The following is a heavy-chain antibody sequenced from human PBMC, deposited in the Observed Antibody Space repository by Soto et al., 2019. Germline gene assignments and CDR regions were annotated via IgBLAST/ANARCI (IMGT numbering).Heavy chain of an antibody. J-gene: IGHJ6*02. CDR3: AIDPPATRHGMDV. Sequence: EVQLVETGGGLIQPGGSLRLSCAASGFTVSSNYMSWVRQAPGKGLEWVSVIYSGGSTYYADSVRGRFTISRDNSKNTLYLQMKSLRAEDTAVYYCAIDPPATRHGMDVWGQGTTVTVSS. V-gene: IGHV3-53*02. CDR2: IYSGGST. CDR1: GFTVSSNY.